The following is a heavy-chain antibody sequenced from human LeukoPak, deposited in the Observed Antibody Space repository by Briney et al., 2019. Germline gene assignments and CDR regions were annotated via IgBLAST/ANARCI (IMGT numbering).Heavy chain of an antibody. CDR2: INTNGGGT. J-gene: IGHJ4*02. D-gene: IGHD5-18*01. Sequence: PGGSLRLSCSASGFTFSSYAMHWVRQAPGKGLEYVSGINTNGGGTYYADSVKGRFTISRDNSKNTLYLQMSSLRAEDTAVYYCVRDWIQLWLTNFDYWGQGTLVTVSS. CDR3: VRDWIQLWLTNFDY. CDR1: GFTFSSYA. V-gene: IGHV3-64D*09.